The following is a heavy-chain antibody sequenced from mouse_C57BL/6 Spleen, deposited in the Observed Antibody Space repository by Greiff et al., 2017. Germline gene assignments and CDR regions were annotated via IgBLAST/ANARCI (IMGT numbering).Heavy chain of an antibody. CDR1: GYTFTSYW. Sequence: QVQLQQPGAELVKPGASVKMSCKASGYTFTSYWITWVKQRPGQGLEWLGDIYPGSGSTNYNEKFKSKATLTVDTSSSTAYMQLSRLTSEDSAVYYSARLVTTSGVYYYAMDYWGQGTSVTVSS. CDR2: IYPGSGST. J-gene: IGHJ4*01. CDR3: ARLVTTSGVYYYAMDY. D-gene: IGHD2-3*01. V-gene: IGHV1-55*01.